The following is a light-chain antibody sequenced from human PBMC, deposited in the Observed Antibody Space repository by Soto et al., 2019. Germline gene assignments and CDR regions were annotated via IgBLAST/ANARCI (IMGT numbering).Light chain of an antibody. CDR1: SSDVGGYNY. J-gene: IGLJ1*01. V-gene: IGLV2-11*01. Sequence: QSALTQPLSVSGSPGQSVTISCTGTSSDVGGYNYVSWHQQHPGKAPKLMIYDVTKRPSGVPDRFSGSKSGNTASLTISGLQADDEADYYVCSYVGSYSYVFGTGTKVTVL. CDR2: DVT. CDR3: CSYVGSYSYV.